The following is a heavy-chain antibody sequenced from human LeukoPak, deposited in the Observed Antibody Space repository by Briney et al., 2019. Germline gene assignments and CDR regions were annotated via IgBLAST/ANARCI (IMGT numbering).Heavy chain of an antibody. J-gene: IGHJ5*02. D-gene: IGHD2-2*01. V-gene: IGHV3-21*01. CDR1: GFILSNYG. CDR3: ARADCSSSTCYLRRSWFDP. CDR2: ISTSSRYI. Sequence: GGSLRLSCAASGFILSNYGMNWVRQAPGKGLEWVSSISTSSRYIYYKDSVRGRFTISRDDAKNSLYLEMNSLRAEDTAVYYCARADCSSSTCYLRRSWFDPWGQGTLVTVSS.